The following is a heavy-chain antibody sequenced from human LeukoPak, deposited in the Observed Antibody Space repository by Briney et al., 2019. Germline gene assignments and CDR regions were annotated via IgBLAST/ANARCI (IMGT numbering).Heavy chain of an antibody. CDR3: ATGPLDF. CDR2: INSKTDGGPT. J-gene: IGHJ4*02. Sequence: GGSLRLSCVASGFTLNNYWMSWVRQVPGKGLEWIGRINSKTDGGPTVYSAPVKGRFNISRDDSKNTLFLQMNSLETDDTAVYYCATGPLDFWGQGALVTVSS. CDR1: GFTLNNYW. V-gene: IGHV3-15*01.